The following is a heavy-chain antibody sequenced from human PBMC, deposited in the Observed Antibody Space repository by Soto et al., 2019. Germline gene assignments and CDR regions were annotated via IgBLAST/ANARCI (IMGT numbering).Heavy chain of an antibody. CDR2: IYYSGST. J-gene: IGHJ5*02. D-gene: IGHD3-10*01. V-gene: IGHV4-59*01. CDR1: GGSINYYY. CDR3: ARLNYYGSGSYSVGP. Sequence: SETLSLTCTVSGGSINYYYWSWIRQPPGKGLEWIGYIYYSGSTNYNPSLKSRVTISIDTSKYQFSLKLSSLTAADTAVYYCARLNYYGSGSYSVGPWGQGTLVTVSS.